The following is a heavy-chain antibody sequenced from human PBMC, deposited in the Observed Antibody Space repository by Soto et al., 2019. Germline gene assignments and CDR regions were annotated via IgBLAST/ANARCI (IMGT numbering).Heavy chain of an antibody. CDR1: GYTFTGYY. V-gene: IGHV1-2*04. J-gene: IGHJ6*02. CDR2: INPNSGGT. CDR3: ARDRQYCSGGSCYLYGMDV. D-gene: IGHD2-15*01. Sequence: ASVKVSCKASGYTFTGYYMHWVRQAPGQGLEWMGWINPNSGGTNYAQKFQGWVTTTRDTSISTAYMELSRLRSDDTAVYYCARDRQYCSGGSCYLYGMDVWGQGTTVTVSS.